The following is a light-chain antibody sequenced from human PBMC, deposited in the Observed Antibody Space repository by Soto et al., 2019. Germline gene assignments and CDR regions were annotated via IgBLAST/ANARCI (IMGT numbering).Light chain of an antibody. CDR1: QGIHTA. V-gene: IGKV1-13*02. J-gene: IGKJ1*01. Sequence: AIQLTQSPSSLSASVGDRVIITCRASQGIHTALAWYQVKPGKAPKLLMHDASSLESGVPSRFSGSASGTEFTLTISSLQPDDFATYFCQQYSTYSWTFGQGTKVDIK. CDR3: QQYSTYSWT. CDR2: DAS.